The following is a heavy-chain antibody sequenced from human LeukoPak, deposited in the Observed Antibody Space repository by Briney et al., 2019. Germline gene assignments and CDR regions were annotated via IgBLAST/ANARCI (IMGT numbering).Heavy chain of an antibody. D-gene: IGHD1-26*01. CDR2: ISSSSSYI. CDR1: GFTFSSYS. CDR3: AKVTWEPDAFDI. V-gene: IGHV3-21*04. Sequence: PGGSLRLSCAASGFTFSSYSMNWVRQAPGKGLEWVSSISSSSSYIYYADSVKGRFTFSRDNAKNSLYLQMSSLRAEDTAVYYCAKVTWEPDAFDIWGQGTMVTVSS. J-gene: IGHJ3*02.